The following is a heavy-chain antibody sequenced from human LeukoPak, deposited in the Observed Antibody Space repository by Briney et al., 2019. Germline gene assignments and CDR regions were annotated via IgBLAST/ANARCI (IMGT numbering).Heavy chain of an antibody. CDR3: XXXXXXVVPAAMVYGNWFNP. V-gene: IGHV3-23*01. CDR2: ISGSGGRT. Sequence: GGSLRLSCAASGFPFSSYAMSWVRQAPGKGLEWVSGISGSGGRTYYADSVKGRFTISRDNSKNTLYLQMNSLRAEDTAVYYXXXXXXXVVPAAMVYGNWFNPWGQGTLVTVSS. D-gene: IGHD2-2*01. J-gene: IGHJ5*02. CDR1: GFPFSSYA.